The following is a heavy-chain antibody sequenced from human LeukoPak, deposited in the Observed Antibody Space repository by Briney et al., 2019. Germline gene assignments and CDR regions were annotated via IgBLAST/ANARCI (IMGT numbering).Heavy chain of an antibody. Sequence: ASVKVSCKASGYTFTSYYMHWVRQAPGQGLEWMGVINPSGGSTSYAQKFQGRVTMTRDTSTSTVYMELSSLRSEDTAVYYCARVDVDTAMVDYWGQGTLVTVSS. D-gene: IGHD5-18*01. CDR3: ARVDVDTAMVDY. J-gene: IGHJ4*02. CDR2: INPSGGST. CDR1: GYTFTSYY. V-gene: IGHV1-46*01.